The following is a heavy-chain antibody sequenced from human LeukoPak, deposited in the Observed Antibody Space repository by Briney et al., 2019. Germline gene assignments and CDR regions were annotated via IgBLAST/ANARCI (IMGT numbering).Heavy chain of an antibody. Sequence: ASVKVSCKASGYTFTSYYMHWVRQAPGQGLEWMGIINPSGGSTSYAQKFQGRVTMTRDMSTSTVYMELSSLRSEDTAVYYCARSDSSGWTTYYYYYMDVWGKGTTVTVSS. J-gene: IGHJ6*03. CDR2: INPSGGST. V-gene: IGHV1-46*01. CDR1: GYTFTSYY. CDR3: ARSDSSGWTTYYYYYMDV. D-gene: IGHD6-19*01.